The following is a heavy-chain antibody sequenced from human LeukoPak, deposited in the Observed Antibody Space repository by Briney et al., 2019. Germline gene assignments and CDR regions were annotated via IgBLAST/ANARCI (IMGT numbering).Heavy chain of an antibody. CDR2: ISYDGSNK. V-gene: IGHV3-30-3*01. J-gene: IGHJ3*02. CDR3: ARDQKDFGGAFDI. Sequence: GGSLRLSCAASGFTFSSYWMHWVRQAPGKGLEWVAVISYDGSNKYYADSVKGRFTISRDNSKNTLCLQMNSLRAEDTAVYYCARDQKDFGGAFDIWGQGTMVTVSS. D-gene: IGHD2-21*01. CDR1: GFTFSSYW.